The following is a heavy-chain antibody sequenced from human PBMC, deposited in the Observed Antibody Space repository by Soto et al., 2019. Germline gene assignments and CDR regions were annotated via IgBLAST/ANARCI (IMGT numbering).Heavy chain of an antibody. CDR1: GFTFSSYA. J-gene: IGHJ4*02. Sequence: GGSLRLSCAASGFTFSSYAMHWVRQAPGKGLEWVAVISSDGNDKYYADSVKGRFTISRDNSKNTLYLQMNSLRAEDTTVYYCARDTDIGAAGYYFDYWGQGTLVTVS. CDR2: ISSDGNDK. D-gene: IGHD6-13*01. CDR3: ARDTDIGAAGYYFDY. V-gene: IGHV3-30-3*01.